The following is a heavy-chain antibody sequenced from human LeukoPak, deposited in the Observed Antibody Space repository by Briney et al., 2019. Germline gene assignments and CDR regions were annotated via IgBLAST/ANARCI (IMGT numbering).Heavy chain of an antibody. CDR2: ISSTSTYI. CDR1: GFTFSSFT. V-gene: IGHV3-21*01. D-gene: IGHD4-17*01. CDR3: ARFDYADYLAFDY. Sequence: GGSLRLSCAASGFTFSSFTMNWVRQAPGKGLEWVSSISSTSTYIHYADSVKGRFTISRVNAKNSLYLQVYNMRAGDTAVYYCARFDYADYLAFDYWGQGTLVTVSS. J-gene: IGHJ4*02.